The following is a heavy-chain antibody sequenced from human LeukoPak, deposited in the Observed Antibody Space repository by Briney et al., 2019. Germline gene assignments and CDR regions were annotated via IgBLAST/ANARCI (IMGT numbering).Heavy chain of an antibody. CDR2: ITSTGGST. V-gene: IGHV3-23*01. D-gene: IGHD3-16*02. Sequence: PGGSLRLSCAASGFTFSDAWMSWVRQAPGKGLEWVSAITSTGGSTYYSDSVKGRFTISRDNSKNTLYLQMNSLRAEDTAVYYCAKDLSRIMITFGGVIVSAQFDYWGQGTLVTVSS. CDR3: AKDLSRIMITFGGVIVSAQFDY. J-gene: IGHJ4*02. CDR1: GFTFSDA.